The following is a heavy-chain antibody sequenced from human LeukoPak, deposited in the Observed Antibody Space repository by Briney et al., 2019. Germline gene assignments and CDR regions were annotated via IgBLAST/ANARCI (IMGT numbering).Heavy chain of an antibody. Sequence: GGSLRLPCAASGFTFSNYEMNWVRQAPGKGLEWVSYISGSGSSIYYADSAKGRFTISRDNAKNSLYLQMDSLRAEDTAVYYCASPGEGYCNGGSCYYFDYWGQGTLVTVSS. J-gene: IGHJ4*02. D-gene: IGHD2-15*01. CDR2: ISGSGSSI. V-gene: IGHV3-48*03. CDR3: ASPGEGYCNGGSCYYFDY. CDR1: GFTFSNYE.